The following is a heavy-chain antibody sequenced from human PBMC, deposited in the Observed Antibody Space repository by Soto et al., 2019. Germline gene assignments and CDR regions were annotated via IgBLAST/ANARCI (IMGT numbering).Heavy chain of an antibody. CDR1: GFTFSSYA. D-gene: IGHD2-2*01. Sequence: GSLTLSCAASGFTFSSYAMSWVRQAPGKWLEWVSAISGSGGSTYYADSVKGRFTISRDNSKNTLYLQMNSLRAEDTAVYYCAKDGGCSSTSCYLAANWFDPWGQGTLVTVSS. CDR2: ISGSGGST. J-gene: IGHJ5*02. V-gene: IGHV3-23*01. CDR3: AKDGGCSSTSCYLAANWFDP.